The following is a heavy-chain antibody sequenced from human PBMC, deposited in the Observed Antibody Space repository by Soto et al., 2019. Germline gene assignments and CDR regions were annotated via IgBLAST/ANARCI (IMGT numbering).Heavy chain of an antibody. D-gene: IGHD1-26*01. Sequence: PSGTLSLTCAVSGDCISSSNCWTWVRQPPGKGLEWIGELYHRGNTNYNPSLRSRLTISVHNSKNQFSIKLSFVTAADTAVYYCSRVGAEYVVCGGDRWLDAWGQGTLVTVSS. J-gene: IGHJ5*02. CDR2: LYHRGNT. V-gene: IGHV4-4*02. CDR1: GDCISSSNC. CDR3: SRVGAEYVVCGGDRWLDA.